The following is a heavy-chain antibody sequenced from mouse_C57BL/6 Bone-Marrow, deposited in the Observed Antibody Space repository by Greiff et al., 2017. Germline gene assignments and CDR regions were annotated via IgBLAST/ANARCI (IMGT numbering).Heavy chain of an antibody. CDR1: GFTFSDYY. Sequence: DVHLVESGGGLVQPGGSLTLSCAASGFTFSDYYMYWVRQTPEKRLEWVAYISNGGGSTYYPDPVKGRFTISRDKATNTLYLQMSRLKSENTAMYYCAREGRGYYFDYGGQGTTLTVSS. V-gene: IGHV5-12*01. J-gene: IGHJ2*01. CDR3: AREGRGYYFDY. D-gene: IGHD1-1*01. CDR2: ISNGGGST.